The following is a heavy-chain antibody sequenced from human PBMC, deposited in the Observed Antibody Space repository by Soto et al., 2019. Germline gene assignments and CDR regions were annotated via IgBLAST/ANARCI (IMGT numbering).Heavy chain of an antibody. CDR3: ARGVLVPAAMLFSWFDP. D-gene: IGHD2-2*01. CDR2: IIPIFGTA. V-gene: IGHV1-69*12. Sequence: QVQLVQSGAEVKKPGSSVKVSCKASGGTFSSYAISWVRQAPGQGLEWMGGIIPIFGTANYAQKFQGRVTLTADESTSTAYMELSRLRSEDTAVYYCARGVLVPAAMLFSWFDPWGQGTLVTVSS. J-gene: IGHJ5*02. CDR1: GGTFSSYA.